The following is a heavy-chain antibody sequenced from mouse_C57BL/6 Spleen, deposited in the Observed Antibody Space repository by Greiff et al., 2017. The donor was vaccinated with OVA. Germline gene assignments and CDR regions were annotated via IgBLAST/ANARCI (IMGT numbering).Heavy chain of an antibody. V-gene: IGHV1-74*01. CDR1: GYTFTSYW. CDR2: IHPSDSDT. Sequence: QVQLKEPGAELVKPGASVKVSCKASGYTFTSYWMHWVKQRPGQGLEWIGRIHPSDSDTNYNQKFKGKATLTVDKSSSTAYMQLSSLTSEDSAVXYCAIWKVGRAWFAYWGQGTLVTVSA. D-gene: IGHD4-1*01. CDR3: AIWKVGRAWFAY. J-gene: IGHJ3*01.